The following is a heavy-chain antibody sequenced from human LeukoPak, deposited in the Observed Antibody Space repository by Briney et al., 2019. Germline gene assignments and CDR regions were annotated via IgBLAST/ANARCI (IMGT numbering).Heavy chain of an antibody. Sequence: ASVKVSCKASGYTFTGYYMHWVRQAPGQGLEWMGWINPNSGGTNYAQKFQGRVTMTRDTSISTAYMELSRVRSDDTAVYCCARRGSGSDENFDYWGQGTLVTVSS. CDR3: ARRGSGSDENFDY. V-gene: IGHV1-2*02. CDR2: INPNSGGT. D-gene: IGHD3-10*01. CDR1: GYTFTGYY. J-gene: IGHJ4*02.